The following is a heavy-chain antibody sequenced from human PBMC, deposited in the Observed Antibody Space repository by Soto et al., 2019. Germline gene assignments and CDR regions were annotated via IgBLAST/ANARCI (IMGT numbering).Heavy chain of an antibody. CDR2: IIPIFGTA. CDR1: GGTFSTYA. Sequence: ALVKVSCKASGGTFSTYAISWVRQAPGQGLEWMGGIIPIFGTAKYAQKFQGRVTITADESTSTAYMELSSLRSEDTAVYYCAREIFGVIISGGRDAFDIWGQGTMVTVS. D-gene: IGHD3-3*01. V-gene: IGHV1-69*13. CDR3: AREIFGVIISGGRDAFDI. J-gene: IGHJ3*02.